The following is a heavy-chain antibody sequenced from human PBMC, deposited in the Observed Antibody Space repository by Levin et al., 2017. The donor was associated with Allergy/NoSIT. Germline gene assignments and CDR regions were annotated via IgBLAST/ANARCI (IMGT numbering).Heavy chain of an antibody. CDR3: AREGSGSYRGAFDI. Sequence: ASVKVSCKASGYTFTSYGITWVRQAPGQGLEWMGWISAYNGNTNYAQKLQGRVTMTTDTSTSTAYMELRSLRSDDTAVYYCAREGSGSYRGAFDIWGQGTMVTVSS. D-gene: IGHD1-26*01. CDR1: GYTFTSYG. V-gene: IGHV1-18*01. J-gene: IGHJ3*02. CDR2: ISAYNGNT.